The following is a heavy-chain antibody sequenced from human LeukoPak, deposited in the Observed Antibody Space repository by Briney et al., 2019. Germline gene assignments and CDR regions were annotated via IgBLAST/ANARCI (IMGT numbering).Heavy chain of an antibody. D-gene: IGHD4-23*01. V-gene: IGHV3-74*01. Sequence: PGGSLRLSCAASRFTFDNYAMGWVRQAPGKGLVWVSRINSDGSSTSYADSVKGRFTISRDNAKNTLYLQMNSLRAEDTAVYYCARGTTVVTPVFDYWGQGTLVTVSS. CDR1: RFTFDNYA. CDR3: ARGTTVVTPVFDY. J-gene: IGHJ4*02. CDR2: INSDGSST.